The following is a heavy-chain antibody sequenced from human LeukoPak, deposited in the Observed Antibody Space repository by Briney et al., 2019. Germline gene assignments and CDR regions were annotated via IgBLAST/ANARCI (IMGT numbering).Heavy chain of an antibody. CDR1: GYTFTSYY. D-gene: IGHD2-15*01. CDR2: ISPSGGST. V-gene: IGHV1-46*01. CDR3: ARASDIALVVAALDY. J-gene: IGHJ4*02. Sequence: GASVKVSCKASGYTFTSYYMYWVRQAPGQGLEWMGIISPSGGSTTYAQKFQGRVTMTRDTSTSTVYMELSSLRSEDTAVYYCARASDIALVVAALDYWGQGTLVTVSS.